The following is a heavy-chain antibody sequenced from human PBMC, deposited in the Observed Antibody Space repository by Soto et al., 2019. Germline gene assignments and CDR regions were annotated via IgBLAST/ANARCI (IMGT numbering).Heavy chain of an antibody. J-gene: IGHJ4*02. CDR1: GVTFSSYW. Sequence: GGSLRLSCAASGVTFSSYWMHWVRQAPGKGLVWASRINSDGSRTSYADSVKGRFTISRDNAKNTLYLQMNSLRAEDTAVYYCARALSSTSDYWGQGTLVPVSS. V-gene: IGHV3-74*01. D-gene: IGHD2-2*01. CDR2: INSDGSRT. CDR3: ARALSSTSDY.